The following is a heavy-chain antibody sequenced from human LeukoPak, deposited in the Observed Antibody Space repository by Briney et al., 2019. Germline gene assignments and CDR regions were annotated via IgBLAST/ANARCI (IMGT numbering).Heavy chain of an antibody. Sequence: SETLSLTCTVSGGSISSYYWSWIRQPPGKGLEWIGYIYYSSTNYNPSLKSRVTLSVDTSKNQFSLNLSSVTAADTAVYYCARGFWSGHSYYFDYWGHGTLVTVSS. V-gene: IGHV4-59*01. CDR1: GGSISSYY. J-gene: IGHJ4*01. CDR3: ARGFWSGHSYYFDY. CDR2: IYYSST. D-gene: IGHD3-3*01.